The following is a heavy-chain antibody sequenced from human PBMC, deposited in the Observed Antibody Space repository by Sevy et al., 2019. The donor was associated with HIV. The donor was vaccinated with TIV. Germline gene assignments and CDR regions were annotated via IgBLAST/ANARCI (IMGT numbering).Heavy chain of an antibody. V-gene: IGHV4-59*01. D-gene: IGHD3-10*01. Sequence: SETLSLTCTVSGGSMKGYYGSWIRQTPGKGLEWIGYIYHSGTTNYNPSLKTRVTISVYTSMNQFSLRLKSVTAADTAVYYCARSGEGFGSGSFAPFDFWGQGALVTVSS. CDR2: IYHSGTT. J-gene: IGHJ4*02. CDR3: ARSGEGFGSGSFAPFDF. CDR1: GGSMKGYY.